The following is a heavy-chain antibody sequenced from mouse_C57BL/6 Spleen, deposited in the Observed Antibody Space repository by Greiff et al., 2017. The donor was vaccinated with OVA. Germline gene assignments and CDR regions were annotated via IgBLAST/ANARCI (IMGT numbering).Heavy chain of an antibody. Sequence: EVQLQESGGGLVKPGGSLKLSCAASGFTFSDYGMHWVRQAPEKGLEWVAYISSGSSTIYYADTVKGRFTISRDNAKNTLFLQMTSLRSEDTAMYYCARLGYYDYDSFDYWGQGTTLTVSS. CDR2: ISSGSSTI. V-gene: IGHV5-17*01. CDR3: ARLGYYDYDSFDY. J-gene: IGHJ2*01. CDR1: GFTFSDYG. D-gene: IGHD2-4*01.